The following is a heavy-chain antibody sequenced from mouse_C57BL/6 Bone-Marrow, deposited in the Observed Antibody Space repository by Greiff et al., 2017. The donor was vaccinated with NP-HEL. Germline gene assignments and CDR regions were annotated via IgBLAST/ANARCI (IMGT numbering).Heavy chain of an antibody. D-gene: IGHD2-12*01. J-gene: IGHJ4*01. CDR1: GYSFTGYY. CDR2: INPSTGGT. CDR3: ARPLHDSWYAMDY. Sequence: VQLQQSGPELVKPGASVKISCKASGYSFTGYYMNWVKQSPEKSLEWIGEINPSTGGTTYNQKFKAKATLTVDKSSSTAYMQLKSLTSEDSAVYDCARPLHDSWYAMDYWGQGTSVTVSS. V-gene: IGHV1-42*01.